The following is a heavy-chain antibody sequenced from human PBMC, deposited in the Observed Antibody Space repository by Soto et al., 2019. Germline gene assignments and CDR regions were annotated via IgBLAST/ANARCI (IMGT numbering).Heavy chain of an antibody. CDR2: ISGSGGST. J-gene: IGHJ4*02. CDR1: GFSFSSYA. D-gene: IGHD1-26*01. V-gene: IGHV3-23*01. CDR3: AKDGGSYAYYFDY. Sequence: EVQLLESGGGLVQPGGSRRLSCAASGFSFSSYAMSWVRQAPGKGLEWVSAISGSGGSTYYADSVKGRFTISRDNSKNTLYLQMNSRRAEDTAVYYCAKDGGSYAYYFDYGGQGPLVTVSS.